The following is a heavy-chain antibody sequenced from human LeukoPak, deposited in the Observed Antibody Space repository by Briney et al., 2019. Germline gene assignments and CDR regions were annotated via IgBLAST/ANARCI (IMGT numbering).Heavy chain of an antibody. CDR3: VKDRSGFVLYNWFDS. V-gene: IGHV3-23*01. D-gene: IGHD6-19*01. J-gene: IGHJ5*01. CDR2: IDNSGGST. Sequence: GGSLRLSCAASGFTFGSFALTWVRQAPGKGLEWVSTIDNSGGSTYYADSVKGRFTISRDNSKNTLSLEMDTLSGEDTAVYYCVKDRSGFVLYNWFDSWGQGTVVTVSS. CDR1: GFTFGSFA.